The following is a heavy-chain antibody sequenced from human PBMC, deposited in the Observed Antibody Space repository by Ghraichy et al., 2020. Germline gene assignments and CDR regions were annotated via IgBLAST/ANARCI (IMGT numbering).Heavy chain of an antibody. CDR3: ARANPGIAVAGTNYFDY. D-gene: IGHD6-19*01. Sequence: ASVKVSCKASGYTFTSYGISWVRQAPGQGLEWMGWISAYNGNTNYAQKLQGRVTMTTDTSTSTAYMELRSLRSDDTAVYYCARANPGIAVAGTNYFDYWGQGTLVTVSS. CDR2: ISAYNGNT. V-gene: IGHV1-18*04. J-gene: IGHJ4*02. CDR1: GYTFTSYG.